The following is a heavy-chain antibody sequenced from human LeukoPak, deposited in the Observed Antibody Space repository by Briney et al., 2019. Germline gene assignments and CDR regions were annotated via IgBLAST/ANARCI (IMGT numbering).Heavy chain of an antibody. CDR2: IYYSGST. V-gene: IGHV4-59*08. D-gene: IGHD3-9*01. CDR1: GGSISSYY. CDR3: ARLDILTGFDY. J-gene: IGHJ4*02. Sequence: SETPSLTCTVSGGSISSYYWSWIRQPPGKGLEWIGYIYYSGSTNYNPSLKSRVTISVDTSKNQFSLKLSSVTAADTAVYYCARLDILTGFDYWGQGTLVTVSS.